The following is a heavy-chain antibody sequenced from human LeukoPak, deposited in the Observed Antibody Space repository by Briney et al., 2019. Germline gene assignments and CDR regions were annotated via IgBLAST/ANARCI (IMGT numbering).Heavy chain of an antibody. CDR3: ARGNQGPNYYDSSGYYY. V-gene: IGHV3-21*01. D-gene: IGHD3-22*01. CDR1: GFTFSNYN. Sequence: GGSLRLSCAASGFTFSNYNMNWVRQTPGKGLEWVSSITRDSIYTFYADSVKGRFTISRDNAKNSLYLQMNSLRAEDTAVYYCARGNQGPNYYDSSGYYYWGQGTLVTVSS. CDR2: ITRDSIYT. J-gene: IGHJ4*02.